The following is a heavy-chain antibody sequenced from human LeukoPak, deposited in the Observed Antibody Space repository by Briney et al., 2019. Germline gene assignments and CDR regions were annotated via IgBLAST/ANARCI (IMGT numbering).Heavy chain of an antibody. J-gene: IGHJ4*02. CDR3: ARESYGYNIDY. CDR2: IYSGGTT. CDR1: GSGVSTPY. D-gene: IGHD3-16*01. V-gene: IGHV3-53*01. Sequence: GGSLRLSCAASGSGVSTPYMTWAPRAPGKGLEWVSVIYSGGTTYYADSVKGRFTISRDNSKNTLYLQMNSLRAEDTAVYYCARESYGYNIDYWGQGTRVTVSS.